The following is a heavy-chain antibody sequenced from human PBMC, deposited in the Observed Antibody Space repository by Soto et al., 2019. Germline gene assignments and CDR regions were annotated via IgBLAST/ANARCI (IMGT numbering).Heavy chain of an antibody. CDR3: AREGGESSDGLYYFDT. CDR1: GSSTSSDNY. D-gene: IGHD3-16*01. J-gene: IGHJ4*02. Sequence: PSETLSLTCTVSGSSTSSDNYWSWIRQPPGKGLEWIGHIYYSGNTDYNPSLKSRLAISIDTSKNQFSLKLSSVTAADTAVYFCAREGGESSDGLYYFDTWGQETLSTLSS. V-gene: IGHV4-30-4*01. CDR2: IYYSGNT.